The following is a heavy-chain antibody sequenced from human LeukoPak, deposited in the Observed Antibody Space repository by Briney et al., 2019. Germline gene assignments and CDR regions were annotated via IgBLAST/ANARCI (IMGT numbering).Heavy chain of an antibody. J-gene: IGHJ4*02. CDR3: ARTSHGSGSYSDR. CDR2: IYYSGTT. CDR1: GGSISSGTYY. D-gene: IGHD3-10*01. Sequence: SETLSLTCTVSGGSISSGTYYWGWIRQLPGKGLEWIGYIYYSGTTYYNPSLKSRLTISVDTSENQFSLHLTSVTAAYTAVYYCARTSHGSGSYSDRWGQGTLLTVSS. V-gene: IGHV4-31*03.